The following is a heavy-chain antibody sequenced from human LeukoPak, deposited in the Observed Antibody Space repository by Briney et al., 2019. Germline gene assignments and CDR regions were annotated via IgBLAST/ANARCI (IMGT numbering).Heavy chain of an antibody. CDR3: ARDKVDIVVVPAAQWGDYYGMDV. CDR2: ISAYNGNT. Sequence: ASMKVSCTASGYTFTSYGISWVRQAPGQGLEWMGWISAYNGNTNYAQKLQGRVTMTTDTSTSTAYMELRSLRSDDTAVYYCARDKVDIVVVPAAQWGDYYGMDVWGQGTTVTVSS. V-gene: IGHV1-18*01. CDR1: GYTFTSYG. D-gene: IGHD2-2*03. J-gene: IGHJ6*02.